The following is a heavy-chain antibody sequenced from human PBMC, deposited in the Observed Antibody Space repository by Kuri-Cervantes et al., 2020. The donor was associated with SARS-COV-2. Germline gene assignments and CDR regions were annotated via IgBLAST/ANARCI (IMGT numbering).Heavy chain of an antibody. CDR2: VRGKANNYAT. Sequence: GGSLRLSCAASGSTFSSYAIHWVRQGSGKGLEWVGRVRGKANNYATAYAASVKGRFTISRDDSKNMAYLQMNSLKTEDTAVYYCTTLIDYWGQGALVTVSS. V-gene: IGHV3-73*01. CDR1: GSTFSSYA. CDR3: TTLIDY. J-gene: IGHJ4*02.